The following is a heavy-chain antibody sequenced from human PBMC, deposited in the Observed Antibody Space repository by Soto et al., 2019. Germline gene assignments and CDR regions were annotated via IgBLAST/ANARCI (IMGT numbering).Heavy chain of an antibody. D-gene: IGHD6-25*01. CDR3: ARDGLQRLDY. CDR1: GFTFSSYA. V-gene: IGHV3-30-3*01. CDR2: ISYDGSNK. Sequence: QVQLVESGGGVVQPGRSLRLSCAASGFTFSSYAMHWVRHAPGKGLEWVAVISYDGSNKYYADSVKGRFTISRDNSKNTLYLQMNSLRAEDTAVYYCARDGLQRLDYWGQGTLVTVSS. J-gene: IGHJ4*02.